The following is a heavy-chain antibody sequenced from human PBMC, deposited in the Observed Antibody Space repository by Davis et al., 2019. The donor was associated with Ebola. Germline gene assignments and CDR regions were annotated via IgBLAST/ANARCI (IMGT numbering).Heavy chain of an antibody. J-gene: IGHJ3*02. CDR1: GFIFSSYV. V-gene: IGHV3-23*01. D-gene: IGHD1-20*01. CDR3: VKDTSNNWFDI. Sequence: GESLKISCAASGFIFSSYVMSWVRQAPGKGLEWVSTLGTSADTYYADSVKGRFTISRDNSKNTLYLQMNGLRVEDTAIYFCVKDTSNNWFDIWGQGTMVTVSS. CDR2: LGTSADT.